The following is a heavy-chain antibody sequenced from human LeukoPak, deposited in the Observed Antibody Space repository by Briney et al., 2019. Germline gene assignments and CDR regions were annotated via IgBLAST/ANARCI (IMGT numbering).Heavy chain of an antibody. CDR1: GFTFSSYS. CDR3: ARDTQGDSSGYQ. D-gene: IGHD3-22*01. J-gene: IGHJ4*02. V-gene: IGHV3-48*01. Sequence: GGSLRLSCAASGFTFSSYSMNWVRQAPGKGLEWVSYISSSSSTIYYVDSVKGRFTISRDNAKNSLYLQMNSLRAEDTAVYYCARDTQGDSSGYQWGQGTLVTVSS. CDR2: ISSSSSTI.